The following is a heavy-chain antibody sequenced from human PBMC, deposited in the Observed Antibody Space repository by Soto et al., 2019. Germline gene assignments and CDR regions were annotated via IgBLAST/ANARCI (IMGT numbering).Heavy chain of an antibody. Sequence: EVQLVESGGGLVQPGGSLKLSCAASGFIFSGSAMEWVRQASGKGLEWVGRIRSKANSYATAYAVSVKGRFTISRDDSRNTAYLQMNSLKTEDTAAYYCARGVYDFWSGHPKGLDYWGQGTVVTVSS. D-gene: IGHD3-3*01. CDR1: GFIFSGSA. CDR2: IRSKANSYAT. CDR3: ARGVYDFWSGHPKGLDY. V-gene: IGHV3-73*02. J-gene: IGHJ4*02.